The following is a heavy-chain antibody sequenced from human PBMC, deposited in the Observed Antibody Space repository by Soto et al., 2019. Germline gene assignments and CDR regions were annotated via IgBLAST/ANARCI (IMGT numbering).Heavy chain of an antibody. J-gene: IGHJ6*02. CDR2: INPSGGST. D-gene: IGHD2-15*01. CDR3: ARGGGTLGYYYYYGMDV. Sequence: ASVKVSCKASGYTFTSYYMHWVRQAPGQGLEWMGIINPSGGSTSYAQKFQGRVTMTRDTSTSTVYMELSSLRSEDTAVYYCARGGGTLGYYYYYGMDVWGQGTTVTVSS. V-gene: IGHV1-46*01. CDR1: GYTFTSYY.